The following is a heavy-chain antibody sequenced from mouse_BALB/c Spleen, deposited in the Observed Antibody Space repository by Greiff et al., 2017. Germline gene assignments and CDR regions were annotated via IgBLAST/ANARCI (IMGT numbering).Heavy chain of an antibody. CDR3: TRGGFSSITTVVRYAMDY. CDR1: GYTFTSYW. V-gene: IGHV1-5*01. Sequence: SGTVLARPGASVKMSCKASGYTFTSYWLHWVKQRPGPGLAWIGAIYPGNSDPRYNQTFKGKAKLTAVTSTRTAYMEISSLTNEDSAVYYCTRGGFSSITTVVRYAMDYWGQGTAVTVSS. CDR2: IYPGNSDP. D-gene: IGHD1-1*01. J-gene: IGHJ4*01.